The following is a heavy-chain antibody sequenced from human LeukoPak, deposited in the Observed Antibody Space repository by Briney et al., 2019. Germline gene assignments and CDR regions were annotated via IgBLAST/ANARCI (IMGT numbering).Heavy chain of an antibody. CDR2: ISSSGSST. V-gene: IGHV3-64D*06. CDR3: VKPKTCSSTSCYDPFDC. Sequence: PGGSLRLSCSASGFTFSSYGMHWVRQAPGKGLEYVSVISSSGSSTYYADSVRARFTISRDNSKNTLYLQMSSLRAEDTAVYYCVKPKTCSSTSCYDPFDCWGQGTLVTVSS. J-gene: IGHJ4*02. D-gene: IGHD2-2*01. CDR1: GFTFSSYG.